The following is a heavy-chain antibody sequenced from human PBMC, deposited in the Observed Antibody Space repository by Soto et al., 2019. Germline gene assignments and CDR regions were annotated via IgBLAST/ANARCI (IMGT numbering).Heavy chain of an antibody. J-gene: IGHJ3*02. CDR1: GYSISSSNW. Sequence: SETLSLTCAVSGYSISSSNWWGWIRQPPGKGLEWIGYIYYSGSTYYNPSLKSRVTMSVDTSKNQFSLKLSSVTAVDTAVYYCARIKPRGYHRLDAFDIWGQGTMVTVSS. V-gene: IGHV4-28*01. CDR3: ARIKPRGYHRLDAFDI. CDR2: IYYSGST. D-gene: IGHD3-22*01.